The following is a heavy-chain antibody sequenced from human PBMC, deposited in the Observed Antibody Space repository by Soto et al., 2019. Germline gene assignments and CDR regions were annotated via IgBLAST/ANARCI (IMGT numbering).Heavy chain of an antibody. CDR1: GGTFSSYT. CDR2: IIPILGIA. J-gene: IGHJ4*02. D-gene: IGHD2-8*01. CDR3: ASNLGYCTNGVCYLDY. Sequence: QVQLVQSGAEVQKPGSSVKVSCKASGGTFSSYTISWVRQAPGQGLEWMGRIIPILGIANYAQKFQGRVTITADKSTSTAYMELSSLRSEDTAVYYCASNLGYCTNGVCYLDYWGQGTLVTVSS. V-gene: IGHV1-69*02.